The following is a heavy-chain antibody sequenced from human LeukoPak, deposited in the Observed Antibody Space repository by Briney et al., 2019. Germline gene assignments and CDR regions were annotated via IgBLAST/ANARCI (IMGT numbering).Heavy chain of an antibody. D-gene: IGHD3-10*01. V-gene: IGHV3-23*01. Sequence: PGGSLRLSCVASGFTFSSYAMSWVRQAPGKGLEWVSAISGSGGNTYYADSVRGRFTIARDNSKNTLYLQMKSLRAEDTALYYCAREISGDTNFDYWGQGTQVSVSS. CDR3: AREISGDTNFDY. J-gene: IGHJ4*02. CDR2: ISGSGGNT. CDR1: GFTFSSYA.